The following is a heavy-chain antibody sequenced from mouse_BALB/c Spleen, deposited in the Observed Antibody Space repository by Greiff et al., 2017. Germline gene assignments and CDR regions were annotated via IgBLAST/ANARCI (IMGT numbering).Heavy chain of an antibody. CDR2: INPNNGGT. CDR1: GYTFTEYT. Sequence: VQLQQSGPELVKPGASVKISCMTSGYTFTEYTMHWVKQSHGKSLEWIGGINPNNGGTSYNQKFKGKATLTVDKSSSTAYMELRSLTSEDSAVYYWAKRYLYYYAMDYWGQGTSVTVSS. V-gene: IGHV1-18*01. D-gene: IGHD5-1*01. J-gene: IGHJ4*01. CDR3: AKRYLYYYAMDY.